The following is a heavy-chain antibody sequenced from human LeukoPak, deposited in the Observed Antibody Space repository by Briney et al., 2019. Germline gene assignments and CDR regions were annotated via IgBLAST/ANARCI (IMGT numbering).Heavy chain of an antibody. CDR3: ARAGDIVTTMGV. CDR1: GFTFSSYS. CDR2: ISGSGDST. J-gene: IGHJ6*01. V-gene: IGHV3-21*01. Sequence: GGSLRLSCAASGFTFSSYSMNWVRQAPGKGLEWVSAISGSGDSTYYADSVKGRFTISRDNAKNTLYLQMNSLRAEDTAVYYCARAGDIVTTMGVWGQGTTVTVSS. D-gene: IGHD5-12*01.